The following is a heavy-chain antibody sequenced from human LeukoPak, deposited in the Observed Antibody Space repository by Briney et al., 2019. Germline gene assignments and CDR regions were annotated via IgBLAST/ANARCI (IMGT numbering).Heavy chain of an antibody. J-gene: IGHJ4*02. V-gene: IGHV3-23*01. D-gene: IGHD3-10*01. CDR2: ISGSGGST. CDR1: GFTFSSYW. CDR3: ALGEALLWFGEYY. Sequence: PGGSLRLSCADSGFTFSSYWMHWVRQAPGQGLEWVSAISGSGGSTYYADSVKGRFTISRDNSKNTLYLQMNSLRAEDTAVYYCALGEALLWFGEYYGGQGTLVTVSS.